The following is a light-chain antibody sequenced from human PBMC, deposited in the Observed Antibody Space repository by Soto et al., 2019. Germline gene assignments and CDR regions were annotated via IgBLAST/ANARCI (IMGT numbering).Light chain of an antibody. Sequence: QSALTRPASVYGSAGQSITISCTGTSTDVGGYNYVSWYQQHPGKAPKLMISDVSNRPSGVSIRFSGSKSGNTASLTISGLQAEDEADYYCNSYSSSTTLYLFGTGTKVTVL. J-gene: IGLJ1*01. CDR1: STDVGGYNY. CDR3: NSYSSSTTLYL. V-gene: IGLV2-14*01. CDR2: DVS.